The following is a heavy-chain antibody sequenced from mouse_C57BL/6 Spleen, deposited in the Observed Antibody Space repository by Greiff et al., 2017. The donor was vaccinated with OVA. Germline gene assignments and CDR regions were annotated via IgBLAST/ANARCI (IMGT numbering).Heavy chain of an antibody. CDR2: IYPGSGST. CDR3: ARGDYYGSSPWFAY. Sequence: VKVVESGAELVKPGASVKMSCKASGYTFTSYWITWVKQRPGQGLEWIGDIYPGSGSTNYNEKFKSKATLTVDTSSSTAYMQLSSLTSEDSAVYYCARGDYYGSSPWFAYWGQGTLVTVSA. J-gene: IGHJ3*01. D-gene: IGHD1-1*01. V-gene: IGHV1-55*01. CDR1: GYTFTSYW.